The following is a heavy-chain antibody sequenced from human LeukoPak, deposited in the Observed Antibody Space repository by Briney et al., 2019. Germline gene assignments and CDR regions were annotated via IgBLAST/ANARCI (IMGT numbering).Heavy chain of an antibody. V-gene: IGHV3-49*04. CDR1: GFNFGDFA. CDR2: IRSTIYGGTT. CDR3: TRDYPASFDV. J-gene: IGHJ3*01. Sequence: PGGSLRLSCTVSGFNFGDFAISWVRQAPGKGLEWLGFIRSTIYGGTTDYAASVKGRFTISRDDSKSIAYLQMNSLKTEDTAMYYCTRDYPASFDVWGQGTLVTVSS.